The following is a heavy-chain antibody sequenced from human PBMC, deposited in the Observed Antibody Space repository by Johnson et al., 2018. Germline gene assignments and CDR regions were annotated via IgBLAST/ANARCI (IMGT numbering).Heavy chain of an antibody. CDR3: ARISKYYYYYYGMDV. CDR1: GFTFSSYW. CDR2: IKQDGREK. J-gene: IGHJ6*02. V-gene: IGHV3-7*01. Sequence: VQLVESGGGLVRXGGSLRLSCSASGFTFSSYWMTWVPPAPGKGLEWVANIKQDGREKYYVDSVKGRFTISRDNAKNSLYQQMNSLRAEDTAVYYWARISKYYYYYYGMDVWGQGTTVTVSS.